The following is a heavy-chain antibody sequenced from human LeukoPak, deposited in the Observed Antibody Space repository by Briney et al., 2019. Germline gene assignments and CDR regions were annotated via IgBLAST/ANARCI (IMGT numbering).Heavy chain of an antibody. CDR1: GFTFDDYA. V-gene: IGHV3-9*01. D-gene: IGHD3-10*01. CDR3: AKGRVQGVITGNWFDP. CDR2: ISWNSGSI. J-gene: IGHJ5*02. Sequence: GGSLRLSCAASGFTFDDYAMHWVRQAPGKGLEWVSGISWNSGSIGYADSVKGRFTISRDNAKNSLYLQMNSLRAEDTALYYCAKGRVQGVITGNWFDPWGQGTLVTVSS.